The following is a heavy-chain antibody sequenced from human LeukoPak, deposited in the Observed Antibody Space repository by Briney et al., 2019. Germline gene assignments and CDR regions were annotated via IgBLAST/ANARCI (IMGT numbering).Heavy chain of an antibody. D-gene: IGHD3-16*01. V-gene: IGHV1-24*01. Sequence: GASVKVSCKVAGYTLNEVSMHWVRQAPGKGLEWMGGFDPEDGERIYAQTFQGRVTMTEDTSTDTAYMELSSLTSEDTAMYYCATENFGLGSPFDPWGQGTKVTVSS. CDR3: ATENFGLGSPFDP. CDR1: GYTLNEVS. CDR2: FDPEDGER. J-gene: IGHJ5*02.